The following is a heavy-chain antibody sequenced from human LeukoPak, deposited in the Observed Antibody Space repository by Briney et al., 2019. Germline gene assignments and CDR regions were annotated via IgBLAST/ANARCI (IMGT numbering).Heavy chain of an antibody. CDR3: ARAIEVGAMTPFDY. D-gene: IGHD1-26*01. V-gene: IGHV4-38-2*02. Sequence: PSETLSLTCTVSGYPISSGYYWGWIRQPPGKGLEWIGSIYHSGSTYYNPSLKSRVTISVDTSKNQFSLKLSSVTAADTAVYYCARAIEVGAMTPFDYWGQGTLVTVSS. CDR1: GYPISSGYY. CDR2: IYHSGST. J-gene: IGHJ4*02.